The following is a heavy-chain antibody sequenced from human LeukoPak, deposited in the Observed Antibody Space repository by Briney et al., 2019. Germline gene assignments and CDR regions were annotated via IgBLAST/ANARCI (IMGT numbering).Heavy chain of an antibody. CDR2: INPSGGST. V-gene: IGHV1-46*01. Sequence: ASVKVSCKASGYTITNNYMHWVRQAPGQGLEWMGIINPSGGSTSYAQKFQGRVTMTRDMSTSTVYMELSSLRSEDTAVYYCALTGEDYYMDVWGKGTTVTVSS. CDR1: GYTITNNY. CDR3: ALTGEDYYMDV. D-gene: IGHD3-16*01. J-gene: IGHJ6*03.